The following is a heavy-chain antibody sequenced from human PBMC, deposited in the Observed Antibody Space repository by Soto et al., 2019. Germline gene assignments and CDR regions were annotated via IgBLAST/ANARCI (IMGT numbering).Heavy chain of an antibody. CDR1: GCSISSSSYY. Sequence: SETLSLTCTVSGCSISSSSYYWGWVRQPPGKGLGWIGGIYYSGSTYYNPSLRSRVNISVDTSKNQFSRKLSSVTAADTAVYYCARHFPYLGILGPTPYYYMDVWGKGTRVTVSS. CDR2: IYYSGST. V-gene: IGHV4-39*01. D-gene: IGHD3-3*01. J-gene: IGHJ6*03. CDR3: ARHFPYLGILGPTPYYYMDV.